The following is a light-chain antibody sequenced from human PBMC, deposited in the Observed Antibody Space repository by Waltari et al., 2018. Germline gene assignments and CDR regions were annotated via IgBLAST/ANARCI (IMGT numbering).Light chain of an antibody. CDR2: TNN. Sequence: QSVLTQPPSASGTPGQRVTISCSGGSSNIGTTPVNWYQQLPGTAPKLLIYTNNHRTSGVPDRFSGSKSGTSASLAISGLQVEDEADYYCAAWDDSLKGWVFGGGTKVTVL. J-gene: IGLJ3*02. CDR3: AAWDDSLKGWV. V-gene: IGLV1-44*01. CDR1: SSNIGTTP.